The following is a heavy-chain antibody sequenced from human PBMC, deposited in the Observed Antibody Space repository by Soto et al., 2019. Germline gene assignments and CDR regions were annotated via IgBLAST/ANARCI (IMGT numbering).Heavy chain of an antibody. V-gene: IGHV5-51*01. CDR2: IYPGDSDS. CDR1: GYSFSSYW. Sequence: PGESLKISCKGSGYSFSSYWIGWVRQMPGKGLEWMGIIYPGDSDSRYSPSFQGQVTISADRSISTAYLQWSSLKASDTAMYYCARVDDYDLWSGYYRVYAFDIWGQGTMVTVSS. J-gene: IGHJ3*02. CDR3: ARVDDYDLWSGYYRVYAFDI. D-gene: IGHD3-3*01.